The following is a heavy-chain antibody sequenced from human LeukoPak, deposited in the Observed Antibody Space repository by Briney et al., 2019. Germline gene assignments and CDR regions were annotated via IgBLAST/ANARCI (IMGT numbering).Heavy chain of an antibody. CDR2: ISWNSGSI. CDR1: GFTFDDYA. V-gene: IGHV3-9*01. CDR3: AKAGGAAAGGFDY. D-gene: IGHD6-13*01. Sequence: GRSLRLSCAASGFTFDDYAMHWVRQAPGKGLEWVSGISWNSGSIGYADSVKGRFTISRDNAKNSLYLQMNSLRAEDTALYYCAKAGGAAAGGFDYWGQGILVTVS. J-gene: IGHJ4*02.